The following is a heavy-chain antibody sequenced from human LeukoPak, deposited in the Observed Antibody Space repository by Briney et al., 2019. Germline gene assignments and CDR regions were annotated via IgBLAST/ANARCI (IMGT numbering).Heavy chain of an antibody. V-gene: IGHV4-31*03. CDR3: ARGGLTLYWYFDL. J-gene: IGHJ2*01. D-gene: IGHD3-22*01. CDR1: GGSISSGGYY. CDR2: IFYSGST. Sequence: SETLCLTCTVSGGSISSGGYYWSWIRQHPGKGLEWIGYIFYSGSTNYNPSLKSRVTISVDTSKNQFSLKLSSVTAADTAVYYCARGGLTLYWYFDLWGRGTLVTVSS.